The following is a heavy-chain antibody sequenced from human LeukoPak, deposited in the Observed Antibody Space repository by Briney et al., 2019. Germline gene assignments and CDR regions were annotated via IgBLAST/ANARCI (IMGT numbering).Heavy chain of an antibody. CDR2: ISYDGNNK. J-gene: IGHJ3*02. D-gene: IGHD2-2*01. CDR3: ARAMAFDI. CDR1: GFTFSSYA. V-gene: IGHV3-30-3*01. Sequence: HPGGSLRLSCAASGFTFSSYAMHRVRQAPGKGLEWVAVISYDGNNKYYADSVKGRFTISRDNSKNTLYLQMNSLRAEDTAVYYCARAMAFDIWGQGTMVTVSS.